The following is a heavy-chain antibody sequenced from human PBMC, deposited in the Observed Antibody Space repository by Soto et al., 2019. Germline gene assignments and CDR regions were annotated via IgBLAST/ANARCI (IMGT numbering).Heavy chain of an antibody. Sequence: GGSLRLSCAASGFTFSSYGMHWVRQAPGKGLEWVAVIWYDGSNKYYADSVKGRFTISRDNSKNTLYLQMNSLRAEDTAVHYCARDRSVVVPAYYMDVWGKGTTVTVSS. J-gene: IGHJ6*03. CDR1: GFTFSSYG. CDR3: ARDRSVVVPAYYMDV. V-gene: IGHV3-33*01. CDR2: IWYDGSNK. D-gene: IGHD2-2*01.